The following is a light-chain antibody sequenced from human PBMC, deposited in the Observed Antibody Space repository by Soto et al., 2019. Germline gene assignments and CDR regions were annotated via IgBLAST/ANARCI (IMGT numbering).Light chain of an antibody. J-gene: IGKJ5*01. Sequence: EIVLTQSPATLSVSPGERVTLSCRASQSVDINLAWYQQKPGQAPRLLIYGASSRATGVPDRFSGGGSGTDFTLTISRLEPEDFAVYYCQQYGSSPITFGQGTRLEIK. CDR2: GAS. V-gene: IGKV3-20*01. CDR1: QSVDIN. CDR3: QQYGSSPIT.